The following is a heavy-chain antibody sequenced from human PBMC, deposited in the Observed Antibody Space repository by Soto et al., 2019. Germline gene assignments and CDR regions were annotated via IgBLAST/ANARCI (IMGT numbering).Heavy chain of an antibody. CDR1: GFTFSSYW. Sequence: EVQLVESGGGLVQPGGSLRLSCAASGFTFSSYWMSWVGQAPGKGLEWVANIKQDGSEKYYVDSVKGRFTISRDNAKNSLYLQMNSLRAEDTAVYYCARDVSDYGDYVPLYYYMDVWGKGTTVTVSS. D-gene: IGHD4-17*01. CDR3: ARDVSDYGDYVPLYYYMDV. J-gene: IGHJ6*03. CDR2: IKQDGSEK. V-gene: IGHV3-7*01.